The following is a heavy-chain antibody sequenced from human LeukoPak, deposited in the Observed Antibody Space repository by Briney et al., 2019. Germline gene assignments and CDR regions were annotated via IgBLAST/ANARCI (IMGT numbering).Heavy chain of an antibody. D-gene: IGHD5-18*01. Sequence: SETLSLTCTVSGGSISSYYWSWIRQPPGKGLEWIGYIYYSGRTNYNPSLKSRVTISVDTSKNHFSLKLSSVTAADTAVYYCARAHGYSYGYVPVWGQGTMVTVSS. J-gene: IGHJ3*01. CDR1: GGSISSYY. CDR3: ARAHGYSYGYVPV. V-gene: IGHV4-59*01. CDR2: IYYSGRT.